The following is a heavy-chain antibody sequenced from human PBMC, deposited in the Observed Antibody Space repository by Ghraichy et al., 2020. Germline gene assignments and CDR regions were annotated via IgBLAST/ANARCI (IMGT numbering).Heavy chain of an antibody. Sequence: ASVKVSCKASGYTFTSYAMHWVRQAPGQRLEWMGWINAGNGNTKYSQKFQGRVTITRDTSASTAYMELSSLRSEDTAVYYCARLRLGYCSGGSCYHAVWDYYYYYGMDVWGQGTTVTVSS. CDR3: ARLRLGYCSGGSCYHAVWDYYYYYGMDV. J-gene: IGHJ6*02. D-gene: IGHD2-15*01. CDR1: GYTFTSYA. V-gene: IGHV1-3*01. CDR2: INAGNGNT.